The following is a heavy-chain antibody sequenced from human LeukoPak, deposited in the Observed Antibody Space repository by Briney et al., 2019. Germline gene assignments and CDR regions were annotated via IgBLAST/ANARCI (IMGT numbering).Heavy chain of an antibody. CDR2: TNYDGSDR. Sequence: VRSLRLSCAASGFTFRNYAMYWVRQAPGKGLEWVAFTNYDGSDRCYADSVKGRFTVSRDNPKNTLYLQMNSLRTEDTAVYYCAKDLPDRYSLEYWGQGTMVTVPS. CDR1: GFTFRNYA. V-gene: IGHV3-30*18. J-gene: IGHJ4*02. D-gene: IGHD2-15*01. CDR3: AKDLPDRYSLEY.